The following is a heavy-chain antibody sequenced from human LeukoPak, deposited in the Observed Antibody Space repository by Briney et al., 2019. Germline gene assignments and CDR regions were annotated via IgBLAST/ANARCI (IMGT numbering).Heavy chain of an antibody. Sequence: PGGSLRLSCAASGFTFSGYSMNWVRQAPGKGLEWVSSITSSSSYIYYSDSVKGRFTISRDNSKNTLYLQMNSLRAEDTAVYYCAKVPVGAIRGQGTMVTVSS. CDR2: ITSSSSYI. CDR3: AKVPVGAI. D-gene: IGHD1-26*01. V-gene: IGHV3-21*01. J-gene: IGHJ3*01. CDR1: GFTFSGYS.